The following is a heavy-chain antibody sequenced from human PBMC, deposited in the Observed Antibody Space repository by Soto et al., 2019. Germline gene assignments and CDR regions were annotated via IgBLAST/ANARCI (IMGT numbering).Heavy chain of an antibody. CDR3: ARGVPDYGDLFPFDY. V-gene: IGHV4-59*01. CDR2: IYYSGST. J-gene: IGHJ4*02. D-gene: IGHD4-17*01. CDR1: GGSISSYY. Sequence: QVQLQESGPGLVKPSETLSLTCTVSGGSISSYYWSWIRQPPGKGLEWIGYIYYSGSTNYNPSLKSRVTISVDTSKNQFSLKLSSVTAADTAVYYCARGVPDYGDLFPFDYWGQGTLVTVSS.